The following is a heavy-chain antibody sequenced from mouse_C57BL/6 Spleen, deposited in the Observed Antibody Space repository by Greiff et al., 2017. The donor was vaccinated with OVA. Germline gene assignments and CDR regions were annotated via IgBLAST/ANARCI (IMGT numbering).Heavy chain of an antibody. V-gene: IGHV1-59*01. Sequence: QVQLKQPGAELVRPGTSVKLSCKASGYTFTSYWMHWVKQRPGQGLEWIGVIDPSDSYTNYNQKFKGKATLTVDTSSSTAYMQLSSLTSEDSAVYYCARMGPTSFAYWGQGTLVTVSA. CDR2: IDPSDSYT. CDR3: ARMGPTSFAY. CDR1: GYTFTSYW. J-gene: IGHJ3*01.